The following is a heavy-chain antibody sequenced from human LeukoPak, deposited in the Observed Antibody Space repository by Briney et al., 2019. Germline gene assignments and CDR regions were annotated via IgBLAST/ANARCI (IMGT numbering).Heavy chain of an antibody. CDR2: ISVSGGST. Sequence: GGSLRLSCAASGFTFSSYAMSWVRQAPGKGLEWVSAISVSGGSTYYADSVKGPFTISRDNSKNTLYLQMNSLRAEDTAVYYCAKDGKGAYSPRWFDPWGQGTLVTVSS. D-gene: IGHD5-18*01. CDR1: GFTFSSYA. V-gene: IGHV3-23*01. J-gene: IGHJ5*02. CDR3: AKDGKGAYSPRWFDP.